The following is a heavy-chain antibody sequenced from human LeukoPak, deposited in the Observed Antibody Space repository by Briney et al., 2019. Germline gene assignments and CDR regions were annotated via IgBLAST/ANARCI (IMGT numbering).Heavy chain of an antibody. Sequence: PGGSLRLSCAASGFTFSSYSMNWVRQAPGRGLEWVSSISRSSTYIYYADSVKGRFTISRDNAKNSLYLQMNSLRAEDTAVYYCARNKKGDRYTYGHDYWGQGTLVTVSS. CDR3: ARNKKGDRYTYGHDY. CDR1: GFTFSSYS. J-gene: IGHJ4*02. V-gene: IGHV3-21*01. D-gene: IGHD5-18*01. CDR2: ISRSSTYI.